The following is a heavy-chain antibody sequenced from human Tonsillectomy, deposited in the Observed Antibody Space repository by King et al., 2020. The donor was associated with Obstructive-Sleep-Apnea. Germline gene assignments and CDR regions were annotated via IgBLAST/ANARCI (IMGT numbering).Heavy chain of an antibody. CDR2: IRTSISYI. Sequence: VQLVESGGGLVTPGESLRLSCAASGFTFSSYTMNWVRQAPGKGLEWVSSIRTSISYIYCADSGKGRFTISRDNSKNSLYLQMNSLRAEATAVYYCARGSFGEFSYIDFWGQGTLVTVSS. D-gene: IGHD3-10*01. CDR3: ARGSFGEFSYIDF. CDR1: GFTFSSYT. J-gene: IGHJ4*02. V-gene: IGHV3-21*01.